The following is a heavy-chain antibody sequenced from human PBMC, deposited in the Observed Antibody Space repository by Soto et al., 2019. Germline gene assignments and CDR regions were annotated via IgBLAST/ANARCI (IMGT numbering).Heavy chain of an antibody. J-gene: IGHJ4*02. CDR3: ARAGYCSGGSCLGRTLAVYYFDY. Sequence: QVQLVQSGAEVKKPGSSVKVSCKASGGTFSSYAISWVRQAPGQGLEWMGGIIPIFGTANYAQKFQGRVTITADESTSTAYMELSSLRSEDTAVYYCARAGYCSGGSCLGRTLAVYYFDYWGQGTLVTVSS. D-gene: IGHD2-15*01. V-gene: IGHV1-69*12. CDR1: GGTFSSYA. CDR2: IIPIFGTA.